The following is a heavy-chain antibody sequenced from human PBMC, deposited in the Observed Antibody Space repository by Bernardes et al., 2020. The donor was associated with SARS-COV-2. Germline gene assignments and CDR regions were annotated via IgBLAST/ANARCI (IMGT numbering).Heavy chain of an antibody. J-gene: IGHJ3*01. CDR3: ARGRDIVVEPSDSDASGV. CDR1: GYTFTGYY. CDR2: INPNSGGT. D-gene: IGHD2-2*01. Sequence: ASVKVSCKASGYTFTGYYMHWVRQAPGQGLEWMGWINPNSGGTNYAQKFQGWVTMTRDTSISTAYMELSRLRSEDTAIYFCARGRDIVVEPSDSDASGVWGQGTMVTVST. V-gene: IGHV1-2*04.